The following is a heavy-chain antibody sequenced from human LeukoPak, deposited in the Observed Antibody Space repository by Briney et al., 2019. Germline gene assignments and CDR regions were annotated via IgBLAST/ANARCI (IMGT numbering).Heavy chain of an antibody. V-gene: IGHV4-34*01. CDR2: INHSGST. D-gene: IGHD2-15*01. CDR1: GGSFSGYY. J-gene: IGHJ5*02. CDR3: ARWRLVVVAATTYNWFGP. Sequence: SETLSLTCAVYGGSFSGYYWSWIRQPPGKGLEWIGEINHSGSTNYNPSLKSRVTISVDTSKNQFSLKLSSVTAADTAVYYCARWRLVVVAATTYNWFGPWGQGTLVTVSS.